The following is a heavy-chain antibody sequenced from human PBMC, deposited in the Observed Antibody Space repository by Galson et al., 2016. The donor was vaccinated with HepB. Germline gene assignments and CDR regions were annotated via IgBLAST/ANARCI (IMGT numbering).Heavy chain of an antibody. V-gene: IGHV5-51*01. CDR3: SRIGPYYFDEEQGLDI. CDR1: GYSFTNYW. D-gene: IGHD3-22*01. CDR2: IYPRDSDT. J-gene: IGHJ3*02. Sequence: QSGAEVKKPGESLKISCKDSGYSFTNYWIGWVRQMPGKGLEWMGIIYPRDSDTKYSPSFQGQVTISAEKSISTAYLQWSSLKASDTAIYYCSRIGPYYFDEEQGLDIWGQGKMVTVSS.